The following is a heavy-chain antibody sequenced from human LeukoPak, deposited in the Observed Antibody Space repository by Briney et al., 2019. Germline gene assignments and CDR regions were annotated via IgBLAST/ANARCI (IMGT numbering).Heavy chain of an antibody. CDR3: ARGYCSSTSCYSTDY. CDR1: GYTFTGYY. V-gene: IGHV1-2*02. J-gene: IGHJ4*02. CDR2: INPNSGGT. Sequence: GASVKVSCKASGYTFTGYYMHWVRQAPGQGLEWMGWINPNSGGTNYAQKFQGRVTMTRDTSISTAYMELSRLRSDDTAVYYCARGYCSSTSCYSTDYWGQGTLVTVSS. D-gene: IGHD2-2*02.